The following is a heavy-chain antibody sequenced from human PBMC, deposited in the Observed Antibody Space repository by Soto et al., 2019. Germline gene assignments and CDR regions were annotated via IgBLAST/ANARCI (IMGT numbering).Heavy chain of an antibody. CDR2: ISAYNGNT. Sequence: QVPLVQSGAEVKKPGASVKVSCKASGYTFTSYGISWVRQAPGQGLEWMGWISAYNGNTNYAQKLQGRVTMTTDTSTSTAYMELRSLRSDDTAVYYCASSESSGGGYYYYYGMDVWGQGTTVTVSS. CDR1: GYTFTSYG. V-gene: IGHV1-18*01. J-gene: IGHJ6*02. CDR3: ASSESSGGGYYYYYGMDV. D-gene: IGHD6-19*01.